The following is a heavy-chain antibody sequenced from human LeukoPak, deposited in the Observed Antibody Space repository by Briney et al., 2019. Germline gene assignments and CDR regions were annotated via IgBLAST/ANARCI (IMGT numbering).Heavy chain of an antibody. CDR1: GYTFTDCY. CDR3: ARSLFKSTVTPDY. CDR2: INPDSGGT. D-gene: IGHD4-17*01. Sequence: ASVRVSCKASGYTFTDCYLNWVRQAPGQGLEWMGWINPDSGGTNYAQKFQGRVTMTRDTSISTAYMELSRLRSDDTAVYYCARSLFKSTVTPDYWGQGTLVTVSS. V-gene: IGHV1-2*02. J-gene: IGHJ4*02.